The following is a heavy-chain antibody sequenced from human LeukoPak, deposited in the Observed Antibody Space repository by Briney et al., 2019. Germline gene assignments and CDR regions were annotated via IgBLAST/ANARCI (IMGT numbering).Heavy chain of an antibody. D-gene: IGHD2-2*01. J-gene: IGHJ5*02. Sequence: GGSLRLSCAASGLTFSGYSMNWVRQAPGKELEWVSSISSSSSGIYYADSVKGRFTVSRDNAKKLLYLQMNSLRAEDTALYYCARGLLACSSSSCPHGWFAPWGQGTLITVSS. CDR1: GLTFSGYS. CDR2: ISSSSSGI. CDR3: ARGLLACSSSSCPHGWFAP. V-gene: IGHV3-21*03.